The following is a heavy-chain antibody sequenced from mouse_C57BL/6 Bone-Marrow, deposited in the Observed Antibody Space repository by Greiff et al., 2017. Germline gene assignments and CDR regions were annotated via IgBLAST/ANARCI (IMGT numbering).Heavy chain of an antibody. J-gene: IGHJ2*01. V-gene: IGHV14-4*01. Sequence: EVKLVESGAELVRPGASVKLSCTASGFNIKDDYMHWVQQRPEKGLEWIGWIDPENGDTEYASKFQGKATITADTSSNTAYLQLSSLTSEDTAVYYCTNPVFDYWGQGTTLTVAS. CDR1: GFNIKDDY. CDR2: IDPENGDT. CDR3: TNPVFDY.